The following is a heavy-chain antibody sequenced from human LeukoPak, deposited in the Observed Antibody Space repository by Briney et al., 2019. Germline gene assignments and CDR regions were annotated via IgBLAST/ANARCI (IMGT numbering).Heavy chain of an antibody. V-gene: IGHV3-21*01. D-gene: IGHD6-13*01. Sequence: GGSLRLSCAASGFTFSSYSMNWVRQAPGKGLEWVSSISSSSSYIYYADSVKGRFTISRDNAKNSLYLQMNSLRAEDTAVYYCARDSRSSSWYSLFGYWGQGTLVTVSS. CDR2: ISSSSSYI. CDR1: GFTFSSYS. J-gene: IGHJ4*02. CDR3: ARDSRSSSWYSLFGY.